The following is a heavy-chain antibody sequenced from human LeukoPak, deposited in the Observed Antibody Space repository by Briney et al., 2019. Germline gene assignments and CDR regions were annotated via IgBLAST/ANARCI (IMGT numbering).Heavy chain of an antibody. Sequence: SQTLSLTCAISGDSVSSNSAAWNWIRQSPSRGLEWLGRTYYRSKWYNDYAVSVKSRITINPDTSKNQFSLQLNSVTPEDTAVYYCARGGANVLRYFDWLLYRPDYYYGMDVWGQGTTVTVSS. J-gene: IGHJ6*02. V-gene: IGHV6-1*01. D-gene: IGHD3-9*01. CDR1: GDSVSSNSAA. CDR3: ARGGANVLRYFDWLLYRPDYYYGMDV. CDR2: TYYRSKWYN.